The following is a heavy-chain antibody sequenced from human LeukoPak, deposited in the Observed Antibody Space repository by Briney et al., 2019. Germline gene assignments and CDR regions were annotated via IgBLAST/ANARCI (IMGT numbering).Heavy chain of an antibody. V-gene: IGHV3-11*04. CDR2: ISSSGSTI. CDR3: AREGTLWFGELLYYYYMDV. D-gene: IGHD3-10*01. J-gene: IGHJ6*03. Sequence: GGSLRLSCAASGFTFSDYYMSWIRQAPGKGLEWVSYISSSGSTIYYADSVKGRFTISRDNSKNTLYLQMNSLRAEDTAVYYCAREGTLWFGELLYYYYMDVWGKGTTVTVSS. CDR1: GFTFSDYY.